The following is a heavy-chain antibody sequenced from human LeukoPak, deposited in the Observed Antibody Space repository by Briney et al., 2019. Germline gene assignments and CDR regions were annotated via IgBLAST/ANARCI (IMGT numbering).Heavy chain of an antibody. J-gene: IGHJ6*03. CDR2: IYTSGST. D-gene: IGHD6-13*01. CDR3: ARDTPSSLYGYYSSYIAV. V-gene: IGHV4-61*02. CDR1: GGSISSGSYY. Sequence: SETLSLTCTVSGGSISSGSYYWSWIRQPAGKGLEWIGRIYTSGSTNYNPSLKSRVTISVDTSKNQFSLKLSSVTAAATAVYYWARDTPSSLYGYYSSYIAVWGKGPTVTISS.